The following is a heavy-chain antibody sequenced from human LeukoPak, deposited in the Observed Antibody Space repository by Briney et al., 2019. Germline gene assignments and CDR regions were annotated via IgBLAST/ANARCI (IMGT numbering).Heavy chain of an antibody. CDR1: GFTFSSYS. CDR3: ASNPPGIAAAGILKDY. Sequence: AGSLRLSCAASGFTFSSYSRNWVRQAPGKGLEWVSSISSSSSYTYYAVSAKGRFTIYRDNAKISLYLQMNGLRAEDTAVCYCASNPPGIAAAGILKDYWGQGTLVSVSS. D-gene: IGHD6-13*01. V-gene: IGHV3-21*01. CDR2: ISSSSSYT. J-gene: IGHJ4*02.